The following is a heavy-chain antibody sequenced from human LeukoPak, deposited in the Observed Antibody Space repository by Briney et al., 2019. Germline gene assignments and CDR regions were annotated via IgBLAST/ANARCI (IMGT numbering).Heavy chain of an antibody. CDR1: GYTFTGYY. V-gene: IGHV1-2*02. J-gene: IGHJ4*02. CDR3: ARDACSGGSCSNYFDY. D-gene: IGHD2-15*01. Sequence: ASVKVSCKASGYTFTGYYMHWVRQAPGQGLEWIGWINPNSGGTICTQKFHGRVTMTTDTSISTVYMELSRLRSDDTAVYYCARDACSGGSCSNYFDYWGQGTLVTVSS. CDR2: INPNSGGT.